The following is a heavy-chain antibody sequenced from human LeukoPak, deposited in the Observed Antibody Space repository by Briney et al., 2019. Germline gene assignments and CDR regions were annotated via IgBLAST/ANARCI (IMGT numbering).Heavy chain of an antibody. J-gene: IGHJ5*02. D-gene: IGHD3-16*01. V-gene: IGHV3-7*01. CDR3: TRGLGEHGGVSDR. CDR2: IKHDGSEQ. CDR1: GLTFSSHW. Sequence: GGSLRLSCAASGLTFSSHWMHWVRQAPGKGLEWVANIKHDGSEQIYVDSVKGRFTISRDNAKDSVYLQMNSLRAEDTAVYYCTRGLGEHGGVSDRWGQGTLVIVS.